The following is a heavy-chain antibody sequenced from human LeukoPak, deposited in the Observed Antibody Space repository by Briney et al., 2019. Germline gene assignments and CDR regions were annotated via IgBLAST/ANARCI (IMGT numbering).Heavy chain of an antibody. Sequence: PWASVKVSCKASGYTFTSYGISWVRQAPGQGLEWMGWTSAYNGNTNYAQKLQGRVTMTTDTSTSTAYMELRSLRSDDTAVYYCARVRGAYYYYYMDVWGKGTTVTVSS. D-gene: IGHD3-10*01. CDR3: ARVRGAYYYYYMDV. CDR2: TSAYNGNT. J-gene: IGHJ6*03. CDR1: GYTFTSYG. V-gene: IGHV1-18*01.